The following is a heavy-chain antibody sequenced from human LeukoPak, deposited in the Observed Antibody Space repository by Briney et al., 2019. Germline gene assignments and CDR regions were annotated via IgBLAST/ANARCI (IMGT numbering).Heavy chain of an antibody. D-gene: IGHD3-22*01. CDR3: ARDAYDSSGYSFDY. J-gene: IGHJ4*02. V-gene: IGHV4-4*02. Sequence: SETLSLTCAVSGGSISRTKWWSWVRQPPGKGLEWIGEIYHSGNTNYNPSLKSRVTISVDKSKNQFSLKLSSVTAADTAVYYCARDAYDSSGYSFDYWGQGTLVTVSS. CDR2: IYHSGNT. CDR1: GGSISRTKW.